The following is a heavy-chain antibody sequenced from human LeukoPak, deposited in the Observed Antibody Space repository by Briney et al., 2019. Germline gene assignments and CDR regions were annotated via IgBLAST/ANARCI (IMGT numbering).Heavy chain of an antibody. J-gene: IGHJ4*02. CDR2: IYTSGST. Sequence: SETLSLTCTVSGGSISSYYWSWIRQPAGKGLEWIGRIYTSGSTNYNPSLKSRVTMSVGTSKNQFSLKLSSVTAADTAVYYCARDLYYYGSGSLADYWGQGTLVTVSS. D-gene: IGHD3-10*01. V-gene: IGHV4-4*07. CDR3: ARDLYYYGSGSLADY. CDR1: GGSISSYY.